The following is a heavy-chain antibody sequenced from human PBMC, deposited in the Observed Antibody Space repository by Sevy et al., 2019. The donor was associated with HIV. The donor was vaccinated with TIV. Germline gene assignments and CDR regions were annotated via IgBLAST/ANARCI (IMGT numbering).Heavy chain of an antibody. V-gene: IGHV3-7*01. CDR1: GFSFSWYW. D-gene: IGHD3-10*01. CDR3: ACKSGTGASDAFDT. Sequence: GGSLRLSCAASGFSFSWYWMSWVRQTPEKGLEWVANIKQDGSEKNYADSVKGRFTISRDNAKNSLYLQMNSLRDEDTAVYYCACKSGTGASDAFDTWGQGTMVTVSS. J-gene: IGHJ3*02. CDR2: IKQDGSEK.